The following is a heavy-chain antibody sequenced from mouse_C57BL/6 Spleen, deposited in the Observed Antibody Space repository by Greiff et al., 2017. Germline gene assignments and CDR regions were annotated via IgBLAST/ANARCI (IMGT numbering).Heavy chain of an antibody. CDR1: GYTFTSYW. V-gene: IGHV1-50*01. Sequence: VQLQQPGAELVKPGAPVKLSCKASGYTFTSYWMQWVNQRPGQGLEWIGEIDTSDSYTNYNQKVKGKATLTVDISTSTAYMQLSSLTSEDSAVYYCARGDRDYGYAMDYWGQGTSVTVSS. J-gene: IGHJ4*01. CDR3: ARGDRDYGYAMDY. D-gene: IGHD2-4*01. CDR2: IDTSDSYT.